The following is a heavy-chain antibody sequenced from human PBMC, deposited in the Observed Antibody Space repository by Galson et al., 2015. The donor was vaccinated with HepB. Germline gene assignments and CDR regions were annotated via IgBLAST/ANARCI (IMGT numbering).Heavy chain of an antibody. CDR2: IYYSGST. J-gene: IGHJ3*02. CDR3: ARDQVSPATARVVTGGAFDI. CDR1: GGSISSGGYY. D-gene: IGHD4-23*01. V-gene: IGHV4-31*03. Sequence: SLTCTVSGGSISSGGYYWSWIRQHPGKGLEWIGYIYYSGSTYYNPSLKSRVTISVDTSKNQFSLKLSSVTAADTAVYYCARDQVSPATARVVTGGAFDIWGQGTMVTVSS.